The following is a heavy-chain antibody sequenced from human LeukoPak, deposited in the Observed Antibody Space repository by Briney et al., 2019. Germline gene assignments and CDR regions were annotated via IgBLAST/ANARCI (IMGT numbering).Heavy chain of an antibody. CDR1: GYSINSGYY. Sequence: ETLSLTCTVSGYSINSGYYWGWIRQPPGKGLEWVANIKQDGSEKYYVDSLKGRFTISRDNAKNSLYLQMNSLRAEDTAVYYCARVATIGHSDYWGQGTLVTVSS. D-gene: IGHD5-12*01. CDR2: IKQDGSEK. V-gene: IGHV3-7*01. CDR3: ARVATIGHSDY. J-gene: IGHJ4*02.